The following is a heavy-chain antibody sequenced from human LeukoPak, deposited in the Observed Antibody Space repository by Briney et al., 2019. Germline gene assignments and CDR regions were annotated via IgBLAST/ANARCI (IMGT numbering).Heavy chain of an antibody. Sequence: GGSLRLSCAASGFTFSSYSMNWVRQAPGKGLEWVSGISWNSGSIGYGDSVKGRFTISRDNAKNSLYLQMNSLRAEDTALYYCAKDTAIGWERIAVAGSFDYWGQGTLVTVSS. CDR1: GFTFSSYS. CDR3: AKDTAIGWERIAVAGSFDY. CDR2: ISWNSGSI. V-gene: IGHV3-9*01. J-gene: IGHJ4*02. D-gene: IGHD6-19*01.